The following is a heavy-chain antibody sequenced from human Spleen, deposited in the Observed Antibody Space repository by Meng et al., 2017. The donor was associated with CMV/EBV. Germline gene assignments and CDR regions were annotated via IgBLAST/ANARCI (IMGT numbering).Heavy chain of an antibody. V-gene: IGHV4-61*02. Sequence: QWQLQASGPGLVKPSQTLSLTCTVSGGSIGSGSYYWSWIRQPAGKGLEWIGRIYTSGSTNYNPSLKSRVTISVDTSKNQFSLKLSSVTAADTAVYYCARGPPGEHFQHWGQGTLVTVSS. J-gene: IGHJ1*01. CDR2: IYTSGST. CDR1: GGSIGSGSYY. CDR3: ARGPPGEHFQH. D-gene: IGHD1-26*01.